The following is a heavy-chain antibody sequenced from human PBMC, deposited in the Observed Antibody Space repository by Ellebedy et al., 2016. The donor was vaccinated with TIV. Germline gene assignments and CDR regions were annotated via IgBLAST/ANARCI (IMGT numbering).Heavy chain of an antibody. Sequence: PGGSLRLSCEAAEFTFSSYSMDWVRQAPGKGLEWVASISSGSSYIYYADSVKGRFTISRDNAKNSLFLQMTSLRAEDTAVYYWARKVPAPTTVPPNWYFDLWGRGTLVIVSS. CDR3: ARKVPAPTTVPPNWYFDL. CDR1: EFTFSSYS. CDR2: ISSGSSYI. J-gene: IGHJ2*01. V-gene: IGHV3-21*01. D-gene: IGHD4-17*01.